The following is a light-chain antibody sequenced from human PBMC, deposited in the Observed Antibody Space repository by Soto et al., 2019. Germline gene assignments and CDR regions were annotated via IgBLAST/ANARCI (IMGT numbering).Light chain of an antibody. CDR3: QQYNTWPRT. Sequence: EIVITQSPATLSVSPGERAALSCRASQGIKDYVAWFQQKPGQAPRLLIYGASTRATAIPARFSGSGSGTEFTLSISSLQSEDFAVYYCQQYNTWPRTFGQGTKVDTK. J-gene: IGKJ1*01. V-gene: IGKV3-15*01. CDR1: QGIKDY. CDR2: GAS.